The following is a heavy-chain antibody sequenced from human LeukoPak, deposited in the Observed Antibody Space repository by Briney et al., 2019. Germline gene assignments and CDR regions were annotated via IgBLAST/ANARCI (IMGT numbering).Heavy chain of an antibody. CDR1: GYSISRSYL. D-gene: IGHD7-27*01. Sequence: SETLSLTCTVSGYSISRSYLWGWVRQPPGKAPEWIGSTSHDGSSYQNPSLKSRVTISIDTSKNQFSLKMTSLTAADTAVYYFGRGELGDFDNWGQGILVTVSS. J-gene: IGHJ4*02. V-gene: IGHV4-38-2*02. CDR3: GRGELGDFDN. CDR2: TSHDGSS.